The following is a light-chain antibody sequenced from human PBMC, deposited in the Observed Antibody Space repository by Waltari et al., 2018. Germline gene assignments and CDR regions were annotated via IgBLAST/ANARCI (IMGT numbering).Light chain of an antibody. Sequence: QLVLPQSPSASASLAASVKLTCTLSSGHSSTIIAWLQQQPEKGPRYLMKVNSDGSHSKGDEIPDRFSGSSSGAGRYLTISTVQSEDEADYYCQTGGHGTWVFGGGTKLTVL. CDR1: SGHSSTI. CDR3: QTGGHGTWV. CDR2: VNSDGSH. V-gene: IGLV4-69*01. J-gene: IGLJ3*02.